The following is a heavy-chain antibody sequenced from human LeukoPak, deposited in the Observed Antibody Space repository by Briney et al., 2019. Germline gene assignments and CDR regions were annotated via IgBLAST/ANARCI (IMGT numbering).Heavy chain of an antibody. Sequence: ASVKVSCKASGYNFINYGINWIRQAPGQGLEWQGWISAYNGNTKYADKFQDRVIMTTDTSATTAYMELRSLSFDDTAVYFCARDRSKPEFIANYDFWNGPLNFWGQGSLVTVSS. D-gene: IGHD3-3*01. CDR1: GYNFINYG. CDR2: ISAYNGNT. V-gene: IGHV1-18*04. CDR3: ARDRSKPEFIANYDFWNGPLNF. J-gene: IGHJ4*02.